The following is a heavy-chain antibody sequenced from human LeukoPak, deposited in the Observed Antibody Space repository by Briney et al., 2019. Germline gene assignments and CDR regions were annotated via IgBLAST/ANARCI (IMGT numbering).Heavy chain of an antibody. Sequence: SETLSLTCAVSGGSLSIYYWSCIRHPPGKGLEWIGYIYYSGSTNYNPSLKSRVTISVDTSKNQFSLKLNSVTAADTAVYYCARVPVYDLGPWAFDYWGQGTLVTVSS. D-gene: IGHD3-3*01. V-gene: IGHV4-59*12. CDR3: ARVPVYDLGPWAFDY. CDR2: IYYSGST. CDR1: GGSLSIYY. J-gene: IGHJ4*02.